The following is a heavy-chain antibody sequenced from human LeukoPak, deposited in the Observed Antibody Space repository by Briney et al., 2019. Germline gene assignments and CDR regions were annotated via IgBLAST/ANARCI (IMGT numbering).Heavy chain of an antibody. CDR2: IYYSGST. Sequence: SETLSLTCTVSGGSISSYYWCWIWQPPAQGLGWMGFIYYSGSTNYNPSLKSRVTISVDTSKNHFYLKLSAVTTAGTAVYYCASPGYSGRYDAFDIWGQGTMVTVSS. CDR3: ASPGYSGRYDAFDI. J-gene: IGHJ3*02. D-gene: IGHD1-26*01. CDR1: GGSISSYY. V-gene: IGHV4-59*01.